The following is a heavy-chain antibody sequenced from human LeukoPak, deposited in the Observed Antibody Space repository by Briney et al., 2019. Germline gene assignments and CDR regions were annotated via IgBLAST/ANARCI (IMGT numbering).Heavy chain of an antibody. D-gene: IGHD3/OR15-3a*01. CDR1: GFTFSNYG. J-gene: IGHJ4*02. CDR2: ISYDGSNK. Sequence: GGSLRLSCAASGFTFSNYGIHWVRQAPGKGLEWVAVISYDGSNKYYADSVKGRFTISRDNSKNTLFLQMNSLRAEDTAVYYCVRDRDWGFDYWGQGTLVTVSS. CDR3: VRDRDWGFDY. V-gene: IGHV3-30*03.